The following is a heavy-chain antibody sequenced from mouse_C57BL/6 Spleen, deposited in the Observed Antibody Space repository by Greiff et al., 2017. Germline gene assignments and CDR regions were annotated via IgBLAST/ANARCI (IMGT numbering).Heavy chain of an antibody. Sequence: EVKLMESGPGLVKPSQSLSLTCSVTGYSITSGYYWNWIRQFPGNKLEWMGYISYDGSNNYNPSLKNRISITRDTSKNQFFLKLNSVTTEDTATYYCARRGGITTVVAPFDYWGQGTTLTVSS. CDR1: GYSITSGYY. CDR3: ARRGGITTVVAPFDY. J-gene: IGHJ2*01. D-gene: IGHD1-1*01. V-gene: IGHV3-6*01. CDR2: ISYDGSN.